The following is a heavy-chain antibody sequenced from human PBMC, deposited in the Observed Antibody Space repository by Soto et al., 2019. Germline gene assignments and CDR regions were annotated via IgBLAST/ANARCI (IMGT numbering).Heavy chain of an antibody. CDR1: GFTFSNYG. D-gene: IGHD1-1*01. J-gene: IGHJ6*02. Sequence: SLRLSCAASGFTFSNYGMYWVRKAPGKGLEWVAVIWYDGSNEYYTDSVKGRFTISRDDSRNTLYLQMNSLRAEDTAVYYCARGLHDFRGHYYYAMDVWGQGTTVTVSS. V-gene: IGHV3-33*01. CDR3: ARGLHDFRGHYYYAMDV. CDR2: IWYDGSNE.